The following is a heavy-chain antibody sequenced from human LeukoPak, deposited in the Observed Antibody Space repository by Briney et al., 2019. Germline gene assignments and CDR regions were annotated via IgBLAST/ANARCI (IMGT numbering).Heavy chain of an antibody. Sequence: GGSLRLSCAASGFTFSDYYMSWVRQAPGKGLEWVSYISGSGSTIYYADSVKGRFTISRDNAKNSLYLQMNSLRAEDTAVYYCASVPAGSGYFDYWGQGTLVTVSS. CDR2: ISGSGSTI. CDR1: GFTFSDYY. V-gene: IGHV3-11*01. CDR3: ASVPAGSGYFDY. D-gene: IGHD6-25*01. J-gene: IGHJ4*02.